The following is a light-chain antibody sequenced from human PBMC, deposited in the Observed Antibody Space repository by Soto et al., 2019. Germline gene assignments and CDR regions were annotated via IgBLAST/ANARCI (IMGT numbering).Light chain of an antibody. V-gene: IGKV3-11*01. CDR2: DAS. CDR3: QQRSTWPT. CDR1: QSVSSY. Sequence: EIVLTQCLATVSLSPGERATLACRASQSVSSYLAWYQQKPGQAPTLPIYDASSTATGLPARFTGTGCATHFPLHITRLELEDLAVSYCQQRSTWPTLRQVTKV. J-gene: IGKJ1*01.